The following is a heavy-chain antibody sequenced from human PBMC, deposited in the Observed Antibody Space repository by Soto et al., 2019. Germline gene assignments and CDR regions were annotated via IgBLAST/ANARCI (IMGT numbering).Heavy chain of an antibody. CDR1: GFTFSSYG. CDR2: ISYDGSNK. Sequence: QVQLVESGGGVVQPGRSLRLSCAASGFTFSSYGMHWVREAPGKGLEWVAVISYDGSNKYYADSVKGRFTISRDNSKNTLYLQMNSLRAEDTAVYYCAKRYYYGSGSFHGMDVWGQGTTVTVSS. D-gene: IGHD3-10*01. J-gene: IGHJ6*02. V-gene: IGHV3-30*18. CDR3: AKRYYYGSGSFHGMDV.